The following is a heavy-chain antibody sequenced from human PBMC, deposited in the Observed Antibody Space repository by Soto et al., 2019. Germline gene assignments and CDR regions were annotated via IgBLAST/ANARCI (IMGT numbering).Heavy chain of an antibody. CDR2: IYWDDDK. J-gene: IGHJ4*02. CDR3: AHRRLHNGVLDRGIFDY. V-gene: IGHV2-5*02. Sequence: QIALKESGPTRVKPTQTLTLTCTFSGFSLSTSGVGVGWIRQSPGKALECLALIYWDDDKRYSPSLKSRLTITKDTSKNQVVLTMTNMDPVDTATYYCAHRRLHNGVLDRGIFDYWGQGTLVTVSS. D-gene: IGHD2-8*01. CDR1: GFSLSTSGVG.